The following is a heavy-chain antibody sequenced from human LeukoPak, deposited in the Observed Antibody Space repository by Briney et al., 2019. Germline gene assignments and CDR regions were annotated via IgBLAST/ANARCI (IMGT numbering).Heavy chain of an antibody. J-gene: IGHJ6*03. CDR3: ARLVVDFWSGSHFYYMDV. CDR1: GDSITSYF. D-gene: IGHD3-3*01. V-gene: IGHV4-59*01. CDR2: IFHTGYT. Sequence: SSETLSLTCTVSGDSITSYFWSWIRQPPGKGLEWIGYIFHTGYTNYNPSLKSRLTISVDMSKNQFSLKLSSVTAADTAVYYCARLVVDFWSGSHFYYMDVWGKGTTVTVSS.